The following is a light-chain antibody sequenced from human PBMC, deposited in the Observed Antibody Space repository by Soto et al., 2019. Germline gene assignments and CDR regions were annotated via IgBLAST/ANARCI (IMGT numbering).Light chain of an antibody. V-gene: IGKV3D-15*01. J-gene: IGKJ4*01. CDR2: DAS. CDR1: QSISTN. CDR3: QQFYKWPLT. Sequence: EIVMTQSPATLSLSPGERATLSCGASQSISTNLAWYQQKPGQAPRLLIYDASSRPTGIPGRFSGSGSGTEFTLTISSLQSEDFAVYYCQQFYKWPLTFGGGTKVEIK.